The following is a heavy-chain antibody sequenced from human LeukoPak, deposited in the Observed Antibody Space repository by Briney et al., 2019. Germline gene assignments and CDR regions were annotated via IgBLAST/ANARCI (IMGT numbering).Heavy chain of an antibody. CDR3: ATGPYSAFEM. CDR2: VKGDGIST. J-gene: IGHJ3*02. D-gene: IGHD2-21*01. V-gene: IGHV3-74*01. CDR1: GFTLTDFW. Sequence: PGGSLRLSCAASGFTLTDFWMHWVRQAPGGGLVWVSRVKGDGISTLYADSVKGRFTISRDNAKNTLYLQMNSLRADDTALYYCATGPYSAFEMWGQGTMVTVSS.